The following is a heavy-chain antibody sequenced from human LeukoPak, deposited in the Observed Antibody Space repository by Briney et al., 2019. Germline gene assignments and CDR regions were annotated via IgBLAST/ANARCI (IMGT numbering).Heavy chain of an antibody. V-gene: IGHV4-34*01. Sequence: PSETLSLTCAVYGGSFSGYYWSWLRQPPGKGLEWIGEINHSGSTNYNPSLKSRVTISVDTSKNQFSLKLSSVTAAATAVYCCARLRGRLAARPWAYSSWGQGTLVTLSS. CDR1: GGSFSGYY. CDR2: INHSGST. J-gene: IGHJ5*02. D-gene: IGHD6-6*01. CDR3: ARLRGRLAARPWAYSS.